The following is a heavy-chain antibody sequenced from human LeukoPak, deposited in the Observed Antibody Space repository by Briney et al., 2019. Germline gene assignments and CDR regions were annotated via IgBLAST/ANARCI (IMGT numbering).Heavy chain of an antibody. CDR1: GGSLNGYY. V-gene: IGHV4-34*01. CDR2: IDHSGST. Sequence: SETLSLTCGVYGGSLNGYYWSWIRQPPGKGLEWIGEIDHSGSTNYNPSLKSRATISLDKSKNQVFLKVNSVTAADTAVYYCAGGRRDGYYFDYWGQGTLVTVSS. D-gene: IGHD5-24*01. J-gene: IGHJ4*02. CDR3: AGGRRDGYYFDY.